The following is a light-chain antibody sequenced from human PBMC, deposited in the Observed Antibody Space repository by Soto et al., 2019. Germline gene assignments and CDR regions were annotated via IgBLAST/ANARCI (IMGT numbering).Light chain of an antibody. CDR2: RAS. V-gene: IGKV2-30*01. CDR1: QSLVYSDGIAY. J-gene: IGKJ1*01. CDR3: MQGTHSPPT. Sequence: DVVMTQSPLSLPVTLGQPASISCRSSQSLVYSDGIAYLNWFHQRPGQSPRRLIYRASNRDSGVPDRFSGSESGTDFTLKISRVEAEDVGVYYCMQGTHSPPTFGPGTKVEIK.